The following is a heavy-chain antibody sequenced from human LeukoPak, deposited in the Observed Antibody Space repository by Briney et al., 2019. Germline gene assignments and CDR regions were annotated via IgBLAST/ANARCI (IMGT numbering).Heavy chain of an antibody. D-gene: IGHD4-17*01. CDR2: IYYSGST. CDR1: GGSISSYY. CDR3: AGMDYGDGKYYYYYYGMDV. Sequence: SETLPLTCTVSGGSISSYYWSWIRQPPGKGLEWIGYIYYSGSTNYNPSLKSRATISVDTSKNQFSLKLSSVTAADTAVYYCAGMDYGDGKYYYYYYGMDVWGQGTTVTVSS. V-gene: IGHV4-59*01. J-gene: IGHJ6*02.